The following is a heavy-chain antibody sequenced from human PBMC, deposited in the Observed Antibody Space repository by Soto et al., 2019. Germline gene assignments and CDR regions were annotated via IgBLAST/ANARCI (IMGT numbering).Heavy chain of an antibody. Sequence: GGSLRLSCTASGFSLGSYALSWVRQAPGKGLEWVSTISGSDGKTFYADSVKGRFSISRDTSQSTLYLQMNSLRADDTAMYYCARWSYLDYWGQGTRVTVSS. CDR1: GFSLGSYA. CDR2: ISGSDGKT. D-gene: IGHD3-3*01. CDR3: ARWSYLDY. V-gene: IGHV3-23*01. J-gene: IGHJ4*02.